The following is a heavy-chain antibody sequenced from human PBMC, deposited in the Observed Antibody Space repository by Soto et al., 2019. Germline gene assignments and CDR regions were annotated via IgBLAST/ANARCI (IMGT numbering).Heavy chain of an antibody. J-gene: IGHJ4*02. CDR2: INHSGST. D-gene: IGHD3-22*01. Sequence: QVQLQQWGAGLLKPSETLSLTCAVYGGSFSGYYWSWIRQPPGKGLEWIGEINHSGSTNYNPSLKSRVTISVDTSKNQFSLKLSSVTAADTAVYYCAMYYYDSSGYYSNDYWGQGTLVTVSS. CDR1: GGSFSGYY. V-gene: IGHV4-34*01. CDR3: AMYYYDSSGYYSNDY.